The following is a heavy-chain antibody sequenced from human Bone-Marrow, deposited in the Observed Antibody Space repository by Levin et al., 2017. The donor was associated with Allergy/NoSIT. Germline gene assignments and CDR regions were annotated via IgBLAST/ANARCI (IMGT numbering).Heavy chain of an antibody. D-gene: IGHD3-9*01. Sequence: SQTLSLTCTASTGSVNNFYWSWVRQPPGMGLEWIGYIHSGVNTQYNPSLKSRVTISVDASKNQVSLKLTSVTTADSAVYFCARGDGEMLDEDLLSGTVEYYYGLDVWGQGTPVIVSS. CDR1: TGSVNNFY. CDR3: ARGDGEMLDEDLLSGTVEYYYGLDV. J-gene: IGHJ6*02. V-gene: IGHV4-59*02. CDR2: IHSGVNT.